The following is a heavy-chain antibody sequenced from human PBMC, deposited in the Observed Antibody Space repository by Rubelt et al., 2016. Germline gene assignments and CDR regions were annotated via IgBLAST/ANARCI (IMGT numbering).Heavy chain of an antibody. CDR3: AGDRGDSTGRIDC. D-gene: IGHD3-22*01. CDR1: GVSMSTGGPY. J-gene: IGHJ4*02. CDR2: IYYTGTT. Sequence: QVQLQESGPGLVKPSQTLSLTCTVSGVSMSTGGPYWSWIRQHPGKGLEWIGYIYYTGTTYYNPSLKSRVSISVDTSKNQFSLNLSSVTAADAAVYEWAGDRGDSTGRIDCWGQGTLVSVSS. V-gene: IGHV4-31*03.